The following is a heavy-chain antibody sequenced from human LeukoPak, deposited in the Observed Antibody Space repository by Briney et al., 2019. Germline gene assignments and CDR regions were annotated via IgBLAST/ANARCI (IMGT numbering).Heavy chain of an antibody. D-gene: IGHD2-2*01. CDR2: IYHSGST. CDR3: ARDERYCSSTSCSYYFDY. Sequence: PSETLSLTCTVSGGSISSGGYYWSWIRQPPGKGLEWIGYIYHSGSTYYNPSLKSRVTISVDTSKNQFSLKLSSVTAADTAVYYCARDERYCSSTSCSYYFDYWGQGTLVTVSS. CDR1: GGSISSGGYY. J-gene: IGHJ4*02. V-gene: IGHV4-30-2*05.